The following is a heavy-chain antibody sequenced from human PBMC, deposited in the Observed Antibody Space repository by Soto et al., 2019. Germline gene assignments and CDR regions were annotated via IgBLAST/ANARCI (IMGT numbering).Heavy chain of an antibody. J-gene: IGHJ4*02. V-gene: IGHV3-23*01. CDR1: GFTFSSYA. CDR2: ISGSGGST. CDR3: AKEGGGNLVVVAATPSVFYY. D-gene: IGHD2-15*01. Sequence: GGSLRLSCAASGFTFSSYAMSWVRQAPGKGLEWVSAISGSGGSTYYADSVKGRFTISRDNSKNTLYLQMNSLRAEDTAVYYCAKEGGGNLVVVAATPSVFYYWGQGTLVTVSS.